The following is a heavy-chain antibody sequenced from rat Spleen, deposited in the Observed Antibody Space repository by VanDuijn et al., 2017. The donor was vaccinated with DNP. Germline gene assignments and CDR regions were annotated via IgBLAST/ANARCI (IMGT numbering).Heavy chain of an antibody. J-gene: IGHJ2*01. CDR3: TRNYGGYRPWDY. V-gene: IGHV5-7*01. CDR1: GFTFSDYN. Sequence: EVQLVESGGGLVQPGRSLKLSCAASGFTFSDYNMAWVRQAPTRGLEWVASLSFDGTTSYYRDSVKGRFTISRDNAKSTLHLQMDSLRSEDTATYYCTRNYGGYRPWDYWGQGVMVTVSS. D-gene: IGHD1-11*01. CDR2: LSFDGTTS.